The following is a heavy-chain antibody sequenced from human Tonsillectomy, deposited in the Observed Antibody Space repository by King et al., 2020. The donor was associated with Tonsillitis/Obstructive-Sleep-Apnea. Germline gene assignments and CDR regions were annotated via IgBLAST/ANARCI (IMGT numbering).Heavy chain of an antibody. V-gene: IGHV7-4-1*02. CDR1: GYTFTSYA. CDR3: ANLGYCSTTSCYPPLDAFDI. J-gene: IGHJ3*02. D-gene: IGHD2-2*01. Sequence: QLVQSGSELKKPGASVKVSCKASGYTFTSYALNWVRQAPGQGLEWMGWINTNTGNPTYAQGFTGRFVFSLDTSVSTAYLQISSLKAEETAVYYCANLGYCSTTSCYPPLDAFDIWGQGTMVTVSS. CDR2: INTNTGNP.